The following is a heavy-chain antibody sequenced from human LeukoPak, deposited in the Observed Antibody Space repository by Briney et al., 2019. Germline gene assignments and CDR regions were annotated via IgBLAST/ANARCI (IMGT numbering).Heavy chain of an antibody. CDR3: ARKGGSYPRGWADY. CDR1: GFSFSSST. Sequence: GGSLRLSCAASGFSFSSSTMNWVRQAPGKGLEWVSHITGSSDYIHYADSVKGRFTISRDNAKKSVYLQMSSLRDEDTAVYYCARKGGSYPRGWADYWGQGTLVTVSS. V-gene: IGHV3-48*02. D-gene: IGHD1-26*01. J-gene: IGHJ4*02. CDR2: ITGSSDYI.